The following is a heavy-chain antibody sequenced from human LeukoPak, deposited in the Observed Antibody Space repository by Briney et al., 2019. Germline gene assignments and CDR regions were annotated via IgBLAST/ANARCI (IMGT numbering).Heavy chain of an antibody. CDR2: INPNSGGT. V-gene: IGHV1-2*02. Sequence: GASVKVSCKASGYTFTGYYMHWVRQAPGQGLEWMGWINPNSGGTNYAQKFQGRVTMTRDTSISTAYMELSRLRSDDTAVYYCARASVLRFLEWYPGFDYWGQGTLVTVSS. CDR3: ARASVLRFLEWYPGFDY. CDR1: GYTFTGYY. D-gene: IGHD3-3*01. J-gene: IGHJ4*02.